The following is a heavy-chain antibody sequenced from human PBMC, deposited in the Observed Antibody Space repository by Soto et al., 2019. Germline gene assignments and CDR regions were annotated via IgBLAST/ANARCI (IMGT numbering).Heavy chain of an antibody. CDR2: ISYDGSNK. CDR3: ARGRYYYGSGSYYDHYGMDV. D-gene: IGHD3-10*01. V-gene: IGHV3-30-3*01. CDR1: GLTFSSYA. Sequence: GGSLRLSCAASGLTFSSYAMHWVRRAPGKGLEWVAVISYDGSNKYYADSVKGRFTISRDNSKNTLYLQMNSLRAEDTAVYYCARGRYYYGSGSYYDHYGMDVWGQGTTVTVSS. J-gene: IGHJ6*02.